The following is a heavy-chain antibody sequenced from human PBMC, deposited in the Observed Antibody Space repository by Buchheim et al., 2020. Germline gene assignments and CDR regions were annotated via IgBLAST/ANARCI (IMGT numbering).Heavy chain of an antibody. V-gene: IGHV4-31*03. CDR1: GGSIGSGGYY. J-gene: IGHJ5*02. Sequence: QVQLQESGPGLVKPSQTLSLTCTVSGGSIGSGGYYWSWIRQHPGKGLEWIGYIYYSGSTYYNPSLKSRVTISVDTSKNQFSLKLSSVTAADTAVYYCARDNLLYCSSTSCPGPGWFDPWGQGTL. D-gene: IGHD2-2*01. CDR2: IYYSGST. CDR3: ARDNLLYCSSTSCPGPGWFDP.